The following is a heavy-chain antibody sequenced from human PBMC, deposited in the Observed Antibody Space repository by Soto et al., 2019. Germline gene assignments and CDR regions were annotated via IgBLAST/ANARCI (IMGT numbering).Heavy chain of an antibody. Sequence: PGGSLRLSCAASGFTVSSIYMSWVRQAPGKGLEWVSVIYSGGSTYYADSVKGRFTISRDNSKNTLYLQMNSLRAEDTAVYYCARDKSAVAGTWDYYYGMDVWGQGTTVTVSS. CDR3: ARDKSAVAGTWDYYYGMDV. CDR2: IYSGGST. CDR1: GFTVSSIY. D-gene: IGHD6-19*01. V-gene: IGHV3-53*01. J-gene: IGHJ6*02.